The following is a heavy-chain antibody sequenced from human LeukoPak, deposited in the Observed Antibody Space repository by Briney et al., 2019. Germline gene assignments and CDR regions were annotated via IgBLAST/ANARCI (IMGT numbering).Heavy chain of an antibody. CDR3: ATTPYIVVVPAAFDY. CDR1: GYTLTELS. Sequence: ASVKVSCKVSGYTLTELSMHWVRQAPGKGLEWMGGFDPEDGETIYAQKFQGRVTMTEDTSTDTAYMELSSLRSEDTAVYYCATTPYIVVVPAAFDYWGQGTLVTVSS. J-gene: IGHJ4*02. D-gene: IGHD2-2*01. CDR2: FDPEDGET. V-gene: IGHV1-24*01.